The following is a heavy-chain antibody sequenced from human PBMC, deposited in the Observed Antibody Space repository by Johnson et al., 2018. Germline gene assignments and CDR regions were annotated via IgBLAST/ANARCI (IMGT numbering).Heavy chain of an antibody. CDR3: AKVRGGYYTDALDI. D-gene: IGHD3-10*01. J-gene: IGHJ3*02. CDR1: GFKFSSYG. Sequence: QVQLVQSGGDVVQPGRSLRLSCAAFGFKFSSYGMHWVRQAPGKGLEWVALISYDVSNQYYADSVKGRFTIYRDNSKNTLYLQMNSLGADDTAVYYCAKVRGGYYTDALDIWGQVTMVTVSA. CDR2: ISYDVSNQ. V-gene: IGHV3-30*18.